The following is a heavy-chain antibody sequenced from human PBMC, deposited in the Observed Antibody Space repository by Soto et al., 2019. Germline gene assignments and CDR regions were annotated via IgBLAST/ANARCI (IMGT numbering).Heavy chain of an antibody. CDR2: ISWNSGSI. CDR1: GFTFDDYA. CDR3: AKGRDVDIVATSFNY. D-gene: IGHD5-12*01. V-gene: IGHV3-9*01. Sequence: EVQLVESGGGLVQPGRSLRLSCAASGFTFDDYAMHWVRQAPGKGLEWVSGISWNSGSIGYADSVKGRFTISRDNAKNSLYLQMNSLRAEDTALYYCAKGRDVDIVATSFNYWGHGTLVTVSS. J-gene: IGHJ4*01.